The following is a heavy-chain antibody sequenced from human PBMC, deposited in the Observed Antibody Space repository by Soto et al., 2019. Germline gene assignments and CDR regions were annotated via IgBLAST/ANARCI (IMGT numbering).Heavy chain of an antibody. V-gene: IGHV4-34*01. Sequence: SETLSLTCAVYGGSFSGYYWSWIRQPPGKGLEWIGEINHSGSTNYNPSLKSRVTISVDTSKNQFSLKLSSVTAADTAVYYCARGKTIFGVRGYYYMDVWGKGTTVTVSS. CDR3: ARGKTIFGVRGYYYMDV. D-gene: IGHD3-3*01. CDR1: GGSFSGYY. J-gene: IGHJ6*03. CDR2: INHSGST.